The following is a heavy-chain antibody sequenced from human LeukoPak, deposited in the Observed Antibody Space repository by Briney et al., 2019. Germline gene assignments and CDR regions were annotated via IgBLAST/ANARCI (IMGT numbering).Heavy chain of an antibody. J-gene: IGHJ4*02. CDR3: ARVRDCTNGVCSMILFDY. D-gene: IGHD2-8*01. V-gene: IGHV4-61*02. CDR1: GGSISSGTFY. Sequence: SETLSLTCTVSGGSISSGTFYWSWIRQPAGKGLEWIGRIYSSGSTNYNPSLKSRVTISVDTSKNQFSLKLSSVTAADTAVYYCARVRDCTNGVCSMILFDYWGQGTLVTVSS. CDR2: IYSSGST.